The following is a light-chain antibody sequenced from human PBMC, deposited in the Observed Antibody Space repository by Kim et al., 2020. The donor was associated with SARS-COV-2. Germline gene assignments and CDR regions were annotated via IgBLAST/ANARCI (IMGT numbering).Light chain of an antibody. CDR3: QQRSNWPPLT. Sequence: QGERAARYCRASQSVNNYLAWYQQKPGQAPELLVDDASNRATGIPARFSGSGSGTDFTLTISSLEPEDFAVYYCQQRSNWPPLTFGGGTKVDIK. CDR1: QSVNNY. J-gene: IGKJ4*01. CDR2: DAS. V-gene: IGKV3-11*01.